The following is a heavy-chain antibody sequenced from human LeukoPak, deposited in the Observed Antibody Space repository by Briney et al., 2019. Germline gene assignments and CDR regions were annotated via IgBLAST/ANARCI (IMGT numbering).Heavy chain of an antibody. V-gene: IGHV1-8*01. CDR2: MNPNSGNT. Sequence: ASVKVSCKASGYTFTSYDINWARQATGQGLEWMGWMNPNSGNTGYAQKFQGRVTMTRNTSISTAYMELSSLRSEDTAVYYCARGARRVVRGVISYYFDYWGQGTLVTVSS. D-gene: IGHD3-10*01. CDR1: GYTFTSYD. J-gene: IGHJ4*02. CDR3: ARGARRVVRGVISYYFDY.